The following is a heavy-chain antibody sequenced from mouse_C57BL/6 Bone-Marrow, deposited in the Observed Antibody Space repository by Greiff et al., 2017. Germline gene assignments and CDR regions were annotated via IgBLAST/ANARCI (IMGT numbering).Heavy chain of an antibody. Sequence: EVQRVESGGGLVKPGGSLKLSCAASGFTFSSYAMSWVRQTPEKRLEWVATISDGGSYTYYPDNVKGRFTISRDNAKNNLYLQMSHLKSEDTAMYYCARDGITTVVADWYFDVWGTGTTVTVSS. J-gene: IGHJ1*03. D-gene: IGHD1-1*01. CDR2: ISDGGSYT. V-gene: IGHV5-4*01. CDR3: ARDGITTVVADWYFDV. CDR1: GFTFSSYA.